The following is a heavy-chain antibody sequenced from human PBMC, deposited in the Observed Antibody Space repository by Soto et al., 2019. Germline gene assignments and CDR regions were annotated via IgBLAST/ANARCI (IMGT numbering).Heavy chain of an antibody. V-gene: IGHV3-74*01. CDR2: INGDGTIT. CDR3: ARDSDLTI. CDR1: GGTFSGHW. D-gene: IGHD3-9*01. J-gene: IGHJ4*02. Sequence: EVQLVESGGALVQPGTSLRLSCAGSGGTFSGHWMYWVRQTPGKGLVWVSRINGDGTITNYADSVKGRFTVSRDDAKNTLFLQMYVLRVEDTAIYYCARDSDLTIWGQGTLVTVSS.